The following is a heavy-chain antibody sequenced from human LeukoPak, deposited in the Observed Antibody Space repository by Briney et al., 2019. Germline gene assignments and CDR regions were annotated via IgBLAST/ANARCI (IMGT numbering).Heavy chain of an antibody. CDR2: INTNTGNP. CDR1: GYTFTGYY. J-gene: IGHJ6*03. D-gene: IGHD6-13*01. Sequence: ASVKVSCKASGYTFTGYYMHWVRQAPGQGLEWMGWINTNTGNPTYAQGFTGRFVFSLDTSVSTAYLQISSLKAEDTAVYYCARNFIATAYYYYMDVWGKGTTVTVSS. V-gene: IGHV7-4-1*02. CDR3: ARNFIATAYYYYMDV.